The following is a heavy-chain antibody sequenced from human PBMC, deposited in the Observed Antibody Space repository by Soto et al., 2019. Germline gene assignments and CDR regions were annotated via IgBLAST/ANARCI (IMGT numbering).Heavy chain of an antibody. CDR1: GFTFSGYS. CDR3: ARQRGCDY. J-gene: IGHJ4*02. CDR2: IKQDGSEK. Sequence: EVQLVESGGGLVQPGGSLILSCAASGFTFSGYSMSWVRQAPGKGLEWVANIKQDGSEKYYVASVKGRFTISRDNAKNSVYLQMNSLRADDTAVYYCARQRGCDYWGQGTLVTVSS. D-gene: IGHD1-1*01. V-gene: IGHV3-7*01.